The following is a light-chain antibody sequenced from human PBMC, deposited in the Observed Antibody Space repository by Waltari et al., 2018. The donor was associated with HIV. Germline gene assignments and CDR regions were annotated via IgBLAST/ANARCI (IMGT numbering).Light chain of an antibody. CDR2: QNT. Sequence: SYELTQPPSVSVSPGHTASITCSGEKLGDKYACWYQQKPGQSPVLVIYQNTKRPSGIPERFSGSNSGNTATLTISGTQAMDEADYYYQAWDSNTAGAVFGGGTKLTVL. CDR3: QAWDSNTAGAV. CDR1: KLGDKY. V-gene: IGLV3-1*01. J-gene: IGLJ2*01.